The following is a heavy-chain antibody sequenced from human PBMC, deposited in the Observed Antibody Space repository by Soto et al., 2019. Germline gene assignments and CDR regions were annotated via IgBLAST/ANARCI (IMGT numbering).Heavy chain of an antibody. V-gene: IGHV1-69*06. CDR3: ARDRRVLDWNYDHYYYYGMDV. Sequence: GASVKVSCKASGGTFSSYAISWVRQAPGQGLEWMGGIIPIFGTANYAQKFQGRVTITADKSTSTAYMELSSLRSEDTAVYYCARDRRVLDWNYDHYYYYGMDVWGQGTTVTVSS. D-gene: IGHD1-7*01. CDR2: IIPIFGTA. J-gene: IGHJ6*02. CDR1: GGTFSSYA.